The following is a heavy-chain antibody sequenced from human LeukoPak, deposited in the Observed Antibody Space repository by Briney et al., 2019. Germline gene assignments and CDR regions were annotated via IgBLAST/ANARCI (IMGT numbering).Heavy chain of an antibody. D-gene: IGHD3-16*01. CDR2: IWYHGTNS. CDR3: ARVGGVGGFWGVLDV. V-gene: IGHV3-33*01. CDR1: GFTFSTYA. Sequence: PGGSLRLSCATSGFTFSTYAMYWVRQAPGKGLEWVAVIWYHGTNSLHADSVKDRFTISRDNSKNTVYLQMNSLRAEDTAVYYWARVGGVGGFWGVLDVWGKGPTVTV. J-gene: IGHJ6*03.